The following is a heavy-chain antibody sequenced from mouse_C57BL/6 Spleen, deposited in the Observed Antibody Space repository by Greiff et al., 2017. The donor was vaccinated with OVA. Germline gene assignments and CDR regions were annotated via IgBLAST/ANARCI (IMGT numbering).Heavy chain of an antibody. CDR3: TGGYYGSSPWFAY. V-gene: IGHV6-3*01. D-gene: IGHD1-1*01. CDR2: IRLKSDNYAT. CDR1: GFTFSNYW. Sequence: EVKVEESGGGLVQPGGSMKLSCVASGFTFSNYWMNWVRQSPEKGLEWVAQIRLKSDNYATHYAESVKGRFTISRDDSKSSVYLQMNNLRAEDTGIYYCTGGYYGSSPWFAYWGQGTLVTVSA. J-gene: IGHJ3*01.